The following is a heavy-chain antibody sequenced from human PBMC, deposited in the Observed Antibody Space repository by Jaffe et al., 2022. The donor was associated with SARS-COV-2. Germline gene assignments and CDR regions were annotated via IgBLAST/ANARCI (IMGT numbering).Heavy chain of an antibody. Sequence: QVQLQQWGAGLLKPSETLSLTCAVYGGSFSGYYWSWIRQPPGKGLEWIGEINHSGSTNYNPSLKSRVTISVDTSKNQFSLKLSSVTAADTAVYYCARGLVPLLLWFGEPGSYFDYWGQGTLVTVSS. V-gene: IGHV4-34*01. CDR3: ARGLVPLLLWFGEPGSYFDY. CDR1: GGSFSGYY. D-gene: IGHD3-10*01. J-gene: IGHJ4*02. CDR2: INHSGST.